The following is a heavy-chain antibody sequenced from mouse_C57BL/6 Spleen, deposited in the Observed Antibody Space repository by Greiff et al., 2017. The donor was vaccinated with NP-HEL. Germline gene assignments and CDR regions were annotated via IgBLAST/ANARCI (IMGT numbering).Heavy chain of an antibody. CDR2: IYPSDSEP. D-gene: IGHD1-1*01. CDR3: ARSGYYGSPAWFAY. J-gene: IGHJ3*01. Sequence: VQLQQSGAELVRPGSSVKLSCKASGYTFTSYWMDWVKQRPGQGLEWIGNIYPSDSEPHYNQKFKDKATLTVDKSSSTAYMQLSSLTSEDSAVYYCARSGYYGSPAWFAYWGQGTLVTVSA. CDR1: GYTFTSYW. V-gene: IGHV1-61*01.